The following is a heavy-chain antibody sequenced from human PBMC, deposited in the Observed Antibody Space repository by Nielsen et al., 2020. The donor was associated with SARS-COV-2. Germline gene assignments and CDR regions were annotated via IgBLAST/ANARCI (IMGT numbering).Heavy chain of an antibody. Sequence: GESLKISCAASGFTFSSYAMSWVRQAPGKGLEWVGRIRSKANSYATAYAASVKGRFTISRDDSKNTAYLQMNSLKTEDTAVYYCTRRPIISMGMDVWGQGTTVTVSS. J-gene: IGHJ6*02. CDR2: IRSKANSYAT. V-gene: IGHV3-73*01. CDR1: GFTFSSYA. D-gene: IGHD2-21*01. CDR3: TRRPIISMGMDV.